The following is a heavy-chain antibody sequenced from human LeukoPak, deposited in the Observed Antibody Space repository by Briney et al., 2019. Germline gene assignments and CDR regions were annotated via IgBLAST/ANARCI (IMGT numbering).Heavy chain of an antibody. V-gene: IGHV4-4*07. CDR1: GGSISSYY. D-gene: IGHD3-16*01. CDR2: IYTSGST. CDR3: AGDLMTDALDI. J-gene: IGHJ3*02. Sequence: SETLSLTCTVSGGSISSYYWSWIRQPAGKGLEWVGRIYTSGSTNYNPSLKSRVSMSLYKSKNLFSLKLSSVSAADTAVYYWAGDLMTDALDIWGQGTMVSVS.